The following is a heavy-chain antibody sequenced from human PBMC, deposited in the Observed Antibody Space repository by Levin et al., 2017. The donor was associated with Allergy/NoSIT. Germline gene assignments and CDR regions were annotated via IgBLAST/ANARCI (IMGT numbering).Heavy chain of an antibody. CDR1: GGTFSSYA. CDR3: ARVSGSGWDLTGAFDI. V-gene: IGHV1-69*13. J-gene: IGHJ3*02. D-gene: IGHD6-19*01. Sequence: SVKVSCKASGGTFSSYAISWVRQAPGQGLEWMGGIIPIFGTANYAQKFQGRVTITADESTSTAYMELSSLRSEDTAVYYCARVSGSGWDLTGAFDIWGQGTMVTVSS. CDR2: IIPIFGTA.